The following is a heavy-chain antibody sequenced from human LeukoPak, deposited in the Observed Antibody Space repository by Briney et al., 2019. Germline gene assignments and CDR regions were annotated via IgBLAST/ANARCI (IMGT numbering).Heavy chain of an antibody. Sequence: GASVKVSCKASGYTFTSYGISWVRQATGQGLEWMGWMNPNSGNTGYAQKFQGRVTMTRNTSISTAYMELSSLRSEDTAVYYCARAPAMIVHPSVVNAFDIWGQGTMVTVSS. J-gene: IGHJ3*02. CDR3: ARAPAMIVHPSVVNAFDI. D-gene: IGHD3-22*01. CDR1: GYTFTSYG. V-gene: IGHV1-8*02. CDR2: MNPNSGNT.